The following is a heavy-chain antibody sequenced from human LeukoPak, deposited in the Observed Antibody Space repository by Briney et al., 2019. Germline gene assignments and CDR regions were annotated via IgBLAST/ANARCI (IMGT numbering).Heavy chain of an antibody. D-gene: IGHD2-21*02. CDR1: GGSISSTSYY. CDR2: INYSGRT. Sequence: PSETLSLTCSVSGGSISSTSYYWGWIRQPPGKGLEWIGSINYSGRTYYNPSLKSRVTISVDTSKNQFPLKVRSVTAADTAVYCCARHPLAGVTEMLAWFDPWGQGTLVTVSS. V-gene: IGHV4-39*01. CDR3: ARHPLAGVTEMLAWFDP. J-gene: IGHJ5*02.